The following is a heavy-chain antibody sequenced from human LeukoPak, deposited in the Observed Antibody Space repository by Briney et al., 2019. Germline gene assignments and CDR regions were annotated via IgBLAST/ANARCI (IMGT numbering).Heavy chain of an antibody. Sequence: PGGSLRLSCAASGFTFRNYVIHWVRQAPGKGLERVAVTSSDLNVKLYADSVKGRFTISRDNSKNTLYLQMNSLRAEDTAVYYCAKGEKTRPFGGVIDYWGQGTLVTVSS. CDR1: GFTFRNYV. CDR3: AKGEKTRPFGGVIDY. V-gene: IGHV3-30*18. J-gene: IGHJ4*02. D-gene: IGHD3-16*02. CDR2: TSSDLNVK.